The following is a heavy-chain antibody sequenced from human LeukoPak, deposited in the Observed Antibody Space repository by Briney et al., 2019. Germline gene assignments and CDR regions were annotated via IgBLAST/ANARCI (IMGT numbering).Heavy chain of an antibody. V-gene: IGHV1-8*01. CDR1: GYTFTSYD. D-gene: IGHD4-17*01. Sequence: ASVKVSCKASGYTFTSYDINWVRQATGQGLEWMGWMNPNSGNTGYAQKFQGRVTMTRNTSISTAHMELSSLRSEDTAVYYCARGRTTVTTLIDYWGQGTLVTVSS. CDR2: MNPNSGNT. J-gene: IGHJ4*02. CDR3: ARGRTTVTTLIDY.